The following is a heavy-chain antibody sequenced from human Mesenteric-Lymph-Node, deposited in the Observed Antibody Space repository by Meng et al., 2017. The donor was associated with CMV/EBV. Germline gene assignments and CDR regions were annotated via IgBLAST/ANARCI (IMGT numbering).Heavy chain of an antibody. CDR3: ARVMYYDFWSGYSGRHYFDY. J-gene: IGHJ4*02. D-gene: IGHD3-3*01. V-gene: IGHV4-34*01. CDR2: INHSGST. CDR1: SFSGYY. Sequence: SFSGYYWSWIRPPPGKGLEWIGEINHSGSTNYNPSLKSRVTISVDTSKNQFSLKLSSVTAADTAVYYCARVMYYDFWSGYSGRHYFDYWGQGTLVTVSS.